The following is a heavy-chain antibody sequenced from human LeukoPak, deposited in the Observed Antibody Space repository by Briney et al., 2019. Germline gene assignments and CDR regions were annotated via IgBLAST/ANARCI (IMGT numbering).Heavy chain of an antibody. CDR1: GYTLTELS. J-gene: IGHJ2*01. CDR3: ATPTYYYGLWYFDL. D-gene: IGHD3-10*01. Sequence: ASVKVSCKVSGYTLTELSMHWVRQAPGKGLEWMGGFDPEDGETIYAQKFQGRVTMTEDTSTDTAYMELSSLRSEDTAVYYCATPTYYYGLWYFDLWGRGTLVTVSS. V-gene: IGHV1-24*01. CDR2: FDPEDGET.